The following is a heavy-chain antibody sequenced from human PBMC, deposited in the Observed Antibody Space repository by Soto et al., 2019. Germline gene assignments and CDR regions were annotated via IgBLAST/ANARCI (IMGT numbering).Heavy chain of an antibody. CDR3: ARGRGSYYYCGMDV. Sequence: QLQLQESGPGLVKPSETLSLTCTVSGGSISSSSYYWGWIRQPPGKGLEWIGSIYYSGSTYYNPSLKSRVTISVDTSKNQFSLKLSSVTAADTAVYYCARGRGSYYYCGMDVWGQGTTVTVSS. J-gene: IGHJ6*02. CDR1: GGSISSSSYY. V-gene: IGHV4-39*01. D-gene: IGHD3-10*01. CDR2: IYYSGST.